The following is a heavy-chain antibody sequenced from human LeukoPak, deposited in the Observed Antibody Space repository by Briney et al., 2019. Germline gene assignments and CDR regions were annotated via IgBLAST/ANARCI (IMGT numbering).Heavy chain of an antibody. D-gene: IGHD5-24*01. CDR3: ARATPGGLHGYSFDY. V-gene: IGHV1-8*02. CDR2: MNHNRGST. CDR1: GYTFKNYD. Sequence: ASVKVSCKASGYTFKNYDINWVRQATGQGLEWMGWMNHNRGSTGFAQKLQDRVSMTRNTPISTAYMELTSLRSGDTAVYYCARATPGGLHGYSFDYWGQGTVVTVYS. J-gene: IGHJ4*02.